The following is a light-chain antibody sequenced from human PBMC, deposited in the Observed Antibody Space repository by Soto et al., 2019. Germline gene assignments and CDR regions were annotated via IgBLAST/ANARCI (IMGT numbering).Light chain of an antibody. CDR1: KSLVYSDGNTH. J-gene: IGKJ1*01. Sequence: DVVLTQSPLSLPVNFGQPASISCRSSKSLVYSDGNTHLSWFHQRPGQSPRRLIYRVSSRDSGVPNRFSGSASGPDFTLEISRVEAEDVGIYFCTHGTHWPRTFGQGPKVE. V-gene: IGKV2-30*01. CDR2: RVS. CDR3: THGTHWPRT.